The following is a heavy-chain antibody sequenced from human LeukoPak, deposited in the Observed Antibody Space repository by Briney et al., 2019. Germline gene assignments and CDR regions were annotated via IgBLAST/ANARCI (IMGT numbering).Heavy chain of an antibody. V-gene: IGHV4-59*01. D-gene: IGHD3-22*01. CDR1: GGSISSYY. Sequence: SETLSLTCTVSGGSISSYYWSWIRQPPGKGLEWIGYIYYSGSTNYNPSLKSQVTISVDTSKNQFSLKLSSVTAADTAVYYCARAYYYDSSGSTHWYFDLWGRGILVTVSS. CDR3: ARAYYYDSSGSTHWYFDL. CDR2: IYYSGST. J-gene: IGHJ2*01.